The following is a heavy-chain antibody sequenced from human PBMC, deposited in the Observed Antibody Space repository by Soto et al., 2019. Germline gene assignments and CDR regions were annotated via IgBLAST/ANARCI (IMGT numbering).Heavy chain of an antibody. V-gene: IGHV4-34*01. J-gene: IGHJ4*02. CDR3: ASDKISGLFGY. CDR2: INHSGST. CDR1: GGSLSGYY. Sequence: QVQLQQWGAGLLKPSETLSLTCAVYGGSLSGYYWTWIRQPPGTGLEWIGEINHSGSTNYKPSLKRRVTISVDTSKNQFSQKLTSVSAADTAVYDCASDKISGLFGYWGQGTRVTVSS.